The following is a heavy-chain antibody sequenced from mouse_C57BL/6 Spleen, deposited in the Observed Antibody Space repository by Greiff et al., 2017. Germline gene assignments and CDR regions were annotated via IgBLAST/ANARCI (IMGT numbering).Heavy chain of an antibody. V-gene: IGHV1-50*01. J-gene: IGHJ2*01. CDR1: GYTFTSYW. D-gene: IGHD2-1*01. CDR2: IYPSDSYT. Sequence: QVQLQQPGAELVKPGASVKLSCKASGYTFTSYWMQWVKQRPGQGLELIGEIYPSDSYTNYNQKFKGKATLTVDTSSSTAYMQLSSLTSEDSAVYYCARRYYGNYPFDYWGQGTTLTVSS. CDR3: ARRYYGNYPFDY.